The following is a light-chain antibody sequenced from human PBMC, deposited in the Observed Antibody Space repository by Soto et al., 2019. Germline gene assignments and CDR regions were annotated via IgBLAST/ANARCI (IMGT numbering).Light chain of an antibody. CDR3: TSWTTSTTMI. J-gene: IGLJ2*01. V-gene: IGLV2-14*03. CDR1: SRDIGAYNF. Sequence: QSVLTQPASVSGSPGQSITISCTGTSRDIGAYNFVCWYQQHPGKAPKLMLYDVNIRPSGVSNRFSGSKSGNTASLTISGLQAEDEADYYCTSWTTSTTMIFGGGTKLTVL. CDR2: DVN.